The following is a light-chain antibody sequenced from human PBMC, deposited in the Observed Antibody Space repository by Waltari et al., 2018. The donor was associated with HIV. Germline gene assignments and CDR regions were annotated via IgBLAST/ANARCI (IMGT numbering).Light chain of an antibody. CDR2: KVD. J-gene: IGLJ2*01. Sequence: SGLTQPASLSGFPGQSITISCTGAGHDLGFYNFISWYQQHPGKVPNVILSKVDRRASGISDRVSGSKSGNTASLTISGLQTEDEAVYYCASYTANDTVIFAGGTTVTVL. V-gene: IGLV2-14*01. CDR3: ASYTANDTVI. CDR1: GHDLGFYNF.